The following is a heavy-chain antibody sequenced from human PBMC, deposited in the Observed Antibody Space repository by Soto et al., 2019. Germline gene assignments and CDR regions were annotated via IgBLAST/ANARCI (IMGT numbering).Heavy chain of an antibody. Sequence: PSETLSLTCTVSGGSISSGGYYWSWFRQHPGKGLEWIGYIYYSGSTYYNPSLKSRVTISVDTSKNQFSLRLSSVTTADTAVYYCALAAAAQFDYWGQGTLVTVSS. V-gene: IGHV4-31*03. CDR1: GGSISSGGYY. CDR3: ALAAAAQFDY. CDR2: IYYSGST. J-gene: IGHJ4*02. D-gene: IGHD6-13*01.